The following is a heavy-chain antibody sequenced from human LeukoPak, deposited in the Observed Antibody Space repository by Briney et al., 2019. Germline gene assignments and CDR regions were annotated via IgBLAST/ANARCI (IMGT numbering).Heavy chain of an antibody. CDR3: ARGAPLYYYGSGSYYNVPGAFDI. CDR2: INHSGST. V-gene: IGHV4-34*01. D-gene: IGHD3-10*01. Sequence: PSETLSLTCAVYGGSFSGYYWSWIRQPPGKGLEWIGEINHSGSTNYNPSLKSRVTISVDTSKNQFSLKLSSVTAADTAVYYCARGAPLYYYGSGSYYNVPGAFDIWGQGTMVTVPS. CDR1: GGSFSGYY. J-gene: IGHJ3*02.